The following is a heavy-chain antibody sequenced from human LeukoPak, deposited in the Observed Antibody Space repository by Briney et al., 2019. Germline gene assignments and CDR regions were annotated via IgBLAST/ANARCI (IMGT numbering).Heavy chain of an antibody. CDR3: ARYFSGKTLDY. D-gene: IGHD1-1*01. J-gene: IGHJ4*02. Sequence: SETLSLTCAVYGGSFSGYYWSWIRQPPGKGLEWIGEINHRGSTNYNPSLKSRVTISADTSKNQFSLKLSSVTAADTAVYYCARYFSGKTLDYWGQGMLVTVSS. V-gene: IGHV4-34*01. CDR2: INHRGST. CDR1: GGSFSGYY.